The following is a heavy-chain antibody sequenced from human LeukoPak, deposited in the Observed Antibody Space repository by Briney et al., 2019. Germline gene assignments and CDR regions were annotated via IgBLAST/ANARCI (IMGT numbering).Heavy chain of an antibody. CDR2: ISGSGGST. CDR1: GFTFSSYA. Sequence: GGSLRLSCAASGFTFSSYAMSWVRQAPGKGLDWVSAISGSGGSTYYADSVKGRFTISRDNSKNTLYLQMNSLRAEDTAVYYCATQVLNHYDSSGYWWGPHWGYYFDYWGQGTLVTVSS. J-gene: IGHJ4*02. V-gene: IGHV3-23*01. D-gene: IGHD3-22*01. CDR3: ATQVLNHYDSSGYWWGPHWGYYFDY.